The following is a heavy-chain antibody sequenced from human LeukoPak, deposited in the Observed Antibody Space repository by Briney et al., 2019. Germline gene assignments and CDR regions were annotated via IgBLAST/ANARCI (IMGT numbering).Heavy chain of an antibody. CDR1: GGSISSTSYY. CDR2: IFYSGST. CDR3: ASQIGGYPRD. Sequence: SETLSLTCTVFGGSISSTSYYWGWIRQPPGKGLEWIGSIFYSGSTYYNPSLKSRVTVSLDTSKNQFSLKLSSVTAADTAVYYCASQIGGYPRDWGQGTLVTVSS. V-gene: IGHV4-39*07. D-gene: IGHD5-12*01. J-gene: IGHJ4*02.